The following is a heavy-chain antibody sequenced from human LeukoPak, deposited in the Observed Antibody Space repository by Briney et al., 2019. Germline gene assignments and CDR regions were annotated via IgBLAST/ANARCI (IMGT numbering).Heavy chain of an antibody. V-gene: IGHV4-39*07. CDR2: IYYSGST. CDR1: GGSISSSSYY. J-gene: IGHJ4*02. CDR3: ARDLRGVGTTHY. D-gene: IGHD1-26*01. Sequence: SETLSLTCTVSGGSISSSSYYWGWIRQPPGKGLEWIGSIYYSGSTYYNPSLKSRVTISVDTSKNQFSLKLSSVTAADTAVYYCARDLRGVGTTHYWGQGTLVTVSS.